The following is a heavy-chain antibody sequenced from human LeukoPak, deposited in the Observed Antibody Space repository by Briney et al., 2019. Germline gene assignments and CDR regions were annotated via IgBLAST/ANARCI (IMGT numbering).Heavy chain of an antibody. CDR1: GFTFSRCA. CDR2: IGGSGDST. CDR3: AARPPIIVGGPFDY. J-gene: IGHJ4*02. Sequence: GRSLRLSCAASGFTFSRCAMGWVRLAPGKGLEWVSTIGGSGDSTYYAGSVKGRFTISRDHSKNTLYLQMNSLRAEDTAVYYCAARPPIIVGGPFDYWGQGILVTVSS. V-gene: IGHV3-23*01. D-gene: IGHD2/OR15-2a*01.